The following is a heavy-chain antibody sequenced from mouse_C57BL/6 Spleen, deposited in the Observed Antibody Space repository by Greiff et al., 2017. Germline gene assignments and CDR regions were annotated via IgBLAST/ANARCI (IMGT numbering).Heavy chain of an antibody. V-gene: IGHV5-4*01. CDR1: GFTFSSYA. CDR2: ISDGGSYT. J-gene: IGHJ2*01. Sequence: DVQLVESGGGLVKPGGSLKLSCAASGFTFSSYAMSWVRQTPEKRLEWVATISDGGSYTYYPDNVKGRFTISRDNAKNNLYLQMSHLKSEDTAMYYCARVENYFDYWGQGTTLTVSS. CDR3: ARVENYFDY.